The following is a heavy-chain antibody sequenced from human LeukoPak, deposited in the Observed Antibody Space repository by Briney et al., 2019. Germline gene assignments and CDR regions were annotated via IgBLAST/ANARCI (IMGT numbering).Heavy chain of an antibody. D-gene: IGHD4-23*01. CDR1: GGSISTYY. CDR3: ARDTGTVVDY. J-gene: IGHJ4*02. V-gene: IGHV4-59*01. CDR2: IYYSGST. Sequence: RPWETLSLTCTVSGGSISTYYWSWIRQPPGKGLEWIGYIYYSGSTNYNPSLKSRVTTSVDTSKNQFSLKLSSVTAADTAVYYCARDTGTVVDYWGQGTLVTVSS.